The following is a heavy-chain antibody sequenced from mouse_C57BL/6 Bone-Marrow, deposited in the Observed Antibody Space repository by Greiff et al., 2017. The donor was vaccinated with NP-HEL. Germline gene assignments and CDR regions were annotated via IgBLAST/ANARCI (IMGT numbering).Heavy chain of an antibody. J-gene: IGHJ3*01. CDR2: IRSKSNNYAT. CDR3: VRQLRLLFAY. Sequence: DVHLVESGGGLVQPKGSLKLSCAASGFSFNTYAMNWVRQAPGKGLEWVARIRSKSNNYATYYADSVKDRFTISRDDSESMLYLQMNNLKTEDTAMYYCVRQLRLLFAYWGQGTLVTVSA. D-gene: IGHD3-2*02. V-gene: IGHV10-1*01. CDR1: GFSFNTYA.